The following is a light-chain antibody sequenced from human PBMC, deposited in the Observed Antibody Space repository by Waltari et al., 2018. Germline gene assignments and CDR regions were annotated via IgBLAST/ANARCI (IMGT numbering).Light chain of an antibody. V-gene: IGKV3-20*01. CDR2: GAS. CDR3: QQYGSWWT. Sequence: EIVLTQSPGTLSLSPGERATLSCRASQSVSSSYLAWYQQKPGQAPRRLIYGASSRATGIPDRFSGSGSGTDFTLTISRLEPEDFAVYYCQQYGSWWTFGQGTKVEIK. J-gene: IGKJ1*01. CDR1: QSVSSSY.